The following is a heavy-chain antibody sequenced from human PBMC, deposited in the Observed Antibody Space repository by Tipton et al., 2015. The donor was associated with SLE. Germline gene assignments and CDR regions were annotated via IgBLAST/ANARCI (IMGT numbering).Heavy chain of an antibody. V-gene: IGHV3-21*01. CDR3: ARVRETIFGVVTFDY. Sequence: SLRLSCAASGFTFSSYSMNWVRQAPGKGLEWVSSISSSSSYIYYADSVKGRFTISRDNAKNSLYLQMNSLRAEDTAVYYCARVRETIFGVVTFDYWGQGTLVTVSS. CDR1: GFTFSSYS. CDR2: ISSSSSYI. D-gene: IGHD3-3*01. J-gene: IGHJ4*02.